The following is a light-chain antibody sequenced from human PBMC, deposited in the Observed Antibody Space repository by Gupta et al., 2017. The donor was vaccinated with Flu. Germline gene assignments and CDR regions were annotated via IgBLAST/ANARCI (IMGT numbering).Light chain of an antibody. Sequence: QSALTQPASVSVSPGQWGTISCSGTGDDVGGYNYGYWYQQHTGKAPKLMIYEVSKRPSGVSNRLSGSKYGNTASLTMSGLQAEDEADYYCRSYTSSSTFSFGGGTKLTVL. CDR3: RSYTSSSTFS. CDR2: EVS. J-gene: IGLJ3*02. V-gene: IGLV2-14*01. CDR1: GDDVGGYNY.